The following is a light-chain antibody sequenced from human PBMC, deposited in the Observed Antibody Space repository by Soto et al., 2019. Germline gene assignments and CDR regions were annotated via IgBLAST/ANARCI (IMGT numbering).Light chain of an antibody. CDR1: QSVSNY. Sequence: ESVLTQSPGTLSLSPGERATLSCRASQSVSNYLAWYQRKPGQAPRLLIYGASSSATGIPDRFSGSGSGTDFTLTISRLEPEDFAVYYCHHYGGSPQTFGQVTKVEIK. J-gene: IGKJ1*01. V-gene: IGKV3-20*01. CDR3: HHYGGSPQT. CDR2: GAS.